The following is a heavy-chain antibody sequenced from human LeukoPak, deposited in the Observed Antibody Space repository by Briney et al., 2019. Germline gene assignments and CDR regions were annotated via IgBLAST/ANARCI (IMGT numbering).Heavy chain of an antibody. CDR3: ARATPVGGVRFDY. J-gene: IGHJ4*02. CDR1: GVSISSYY. CDR2: IYTTGDT. V-gene: IGHV4-4*09. D-gene: IGHD3-16*01. Sequence: SETLSPTCTVSGVSISSYYWRWIRQPPGKGLEWLGSIYTTGDTRYNPSLKSRVPISVDTSKTQFSLKLSSVTAADTAVYYCARATPVGGVRFDYWGQGTLVTVSS.